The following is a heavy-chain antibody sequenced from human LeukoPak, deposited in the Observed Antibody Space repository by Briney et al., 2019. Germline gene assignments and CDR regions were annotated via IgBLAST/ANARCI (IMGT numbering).Heavy chain of an antibody. V-gene: IGHV3-48*04. D-gene: IGHD6-25*01. Sequence: GGSLRLSCTASGFIFSVNSMNWVRRAPGEGLEWISYISSGSSVIYYADSVKGRFTVSRDNAKNSLYLQMNSLRAEDTAVYYCARDGGGPDAFDLWGQGTMVTVSS. CDR2: ISSGSSVI. CDR1: GFIFSVNS. CDR3: ARDGGGPDAFDL. J-gene: IGHJ3*01.